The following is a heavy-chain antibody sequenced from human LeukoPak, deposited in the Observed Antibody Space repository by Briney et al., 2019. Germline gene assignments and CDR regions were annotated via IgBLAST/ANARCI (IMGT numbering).Heavy chain of an antibody. CDR3: ARVYYDSSGYPHFDY. CDR1: GFTFSSYS. Sequence: GGSLRLSCAASGFTFSSYSMNWVRQAPGKGLEWVSYISSSSSTIYYADSVKGRFTISRDNAKNSLCLQMNSLRAEDTAVYYCARVYYDSSGYPHFDYWGQGTLVTVSS. V-gene: IGHV3-48*04. D-gene: IGHD3-22*01. J-gene: IGHJ4*02. CDR2: ISSSSSTI.